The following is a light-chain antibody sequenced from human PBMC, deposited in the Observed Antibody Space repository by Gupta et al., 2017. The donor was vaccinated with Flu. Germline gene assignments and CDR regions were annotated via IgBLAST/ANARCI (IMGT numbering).Light chain of an antibody. CDR1: QTISNY. Sequence: IQMTQALSSLSASVGDRVTITCRESQTISNYLNWYQQKPGKAPKLLIHSASSLQSGVPSRFSGSGYGTEFTLTISSLQPEDFATYYCQQSYSTPKTFGQGTKVEIK. J-gene: IGKJ1*01. V-gene: IGKV1-39*01. CDR2: SAS. CDR3: QQSYSTPKT.